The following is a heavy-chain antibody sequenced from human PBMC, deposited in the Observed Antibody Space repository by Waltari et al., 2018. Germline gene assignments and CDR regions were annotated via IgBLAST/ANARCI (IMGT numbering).Heavy chain of an antibody. D-gene: IGHD2-15*01. CDR2: ISYDGSIK. CDR1: GFTFSNYG. CDR3: AKEGVVVNGYYFDY. V-gene: IGHV3-30*18. J-gene: IGHJ4*02. Sequence: QVQLVESGGGVVQPGRSLRLSCAASGFTFSNYGMHWVRQAPGKMLESVAVISYDGSIKYYAHSVTGRSTISRDNSKNTLYLQMNSLRPEDTAVYYCAKEGVVVNGYYFDYWGQGTLVTVSS.